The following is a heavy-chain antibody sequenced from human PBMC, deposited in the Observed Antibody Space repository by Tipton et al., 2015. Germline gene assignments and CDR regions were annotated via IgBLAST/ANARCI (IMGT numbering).Heavy chain of an antibody. J-gene: IGHJ4*02. CDR3: AREGSSWYFGVY. CDR1: GFTFDDYG. D-gene: IGHD6-13*01. CDR2: IDWNGGRT. V-gene: IGHV3-20*04. Sequence: SLRLSCAASGFTFDDYGMTWVRQAPGKGLEWVAGIDWNGGRTGYADSVKGRFIISRDNAQNSLFLQLNSLTAEDTAFYYCAREGSSWYFGVYWGQGTLVSVSS.